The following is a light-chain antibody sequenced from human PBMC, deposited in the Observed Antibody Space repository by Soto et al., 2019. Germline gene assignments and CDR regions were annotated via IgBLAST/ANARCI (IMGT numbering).Light chain of an antibody. Sequence: QSVLTQPASVSGSPGQSITISCTGTSSDVGGHNYVSWYQHHPGRVPKPMIFEVSDRPSGVSSRFSGSKSGNTAYLTISGLQAEDEADYYCSSFSSTSTIVFGGGTKLTVL. J-gene: IGLJ2*01. CDR3: SSFSSTSTIV. CDR2: EVS. CDR1: SSDVGGHNY. V-gene: IGLV2-14*01.